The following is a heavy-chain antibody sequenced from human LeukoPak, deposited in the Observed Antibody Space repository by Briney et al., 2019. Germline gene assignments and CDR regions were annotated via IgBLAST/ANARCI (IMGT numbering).Heavy chain of an antibody. Sequence: PGGSLRLSCAASGLTFRNYAMSWVRQAPGKGLEWVSVICANDGNTYYADAVKGRFTISRDNSKDTLYLQMDSLRAEDTAVYYCAKEKTGTTPQDFDYWGQGTLVTVSS. J-gene: IGHJ4*02. CDR2: ICANDGNT. CDR3: AKEKTGTTPQDFDY. D-gene: IGHD1-7*01. V-gene: IGHV3-23*01. CDR1: GLTFRNYA.